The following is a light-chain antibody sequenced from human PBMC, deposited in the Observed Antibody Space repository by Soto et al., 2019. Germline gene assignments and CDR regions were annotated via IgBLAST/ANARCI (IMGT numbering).Light chain of an antibody. CDR2: LEGSGSY. Sequence: PVLTQSSSASASLGSSVKLTCTLSSGHSSNIIAWHQQQPGKAPRYLMKLEGSGSYNKGSGVPDRFSGSSSGADRYLTISNLQFEDEADYYCETWDSNTNWVFGGGTKLTVL. CDR3: ETWDSNTNWV. V-gene: IGLV4-60*02. CDR1: SGHSSNI. J-gene: IGLJ3*02.